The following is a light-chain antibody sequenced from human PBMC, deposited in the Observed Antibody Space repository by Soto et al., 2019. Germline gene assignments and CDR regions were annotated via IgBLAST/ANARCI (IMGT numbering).Light chain of an antibody. CDR3: QSYDSSLSGSI. J-gene: IGLJ2*01. CDR2: GNI. V-gene: IGLV1-40*01. CDR1: SSNIGAGYD. Sequence: QSVLTQPPSVSGAPGQRVTISCTGSSSNIGAGYDVHWYQQLPGTAPKLLIYGNINRPSGVPDRFSGSKSGTSASLAITGLQAEDVTDYYCQSYDSSLSGSIFGGGTKLTVL.